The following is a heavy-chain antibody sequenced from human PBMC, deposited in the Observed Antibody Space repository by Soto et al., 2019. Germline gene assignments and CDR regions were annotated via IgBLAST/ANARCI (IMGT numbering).Heavy chain of an antibody. V-gene: IGHV3-74*01. J-gene: IGHJ4*02. D-gene: IGHD1-1*01. CDR3: ARQRGYNPDY. Sequence: EVQLVESGGGLVQPGGSLRLSCEASGLTFSNNWMHWVRQAPGKGLVWVSRINSDGSNTIYADSVKGRFTISRDNAKNTLYLQMNILRGEDTAVYYCARQRGYNPDYWGQGTLVTVSS. CDR2: INSDGSNT. CDR1: GLTFSNNW.